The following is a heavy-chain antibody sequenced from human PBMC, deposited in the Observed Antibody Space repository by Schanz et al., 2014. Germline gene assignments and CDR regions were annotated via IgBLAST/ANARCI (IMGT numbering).Heavy chain of an antibody. Sequence: QVQLVQSGPEVKKPGSSVKVSCQAFGDTFSTYPINWLRQAPGQGLEWMGRIIPIHGIVNYAQRFQDRVRITADKSTSTAYMELSSLRSDDTAVYYCARDGVDAAAGGNYWGQGTLVTVSS. V-gene: IGHV1-69*04. D-gene: IGHD6-13*01. CDR2: IIPIHGIV. J-gene: IGHJ4*02. CDR1: GDTFSTYP. CDR3: ARDGVDAAAGGNY.